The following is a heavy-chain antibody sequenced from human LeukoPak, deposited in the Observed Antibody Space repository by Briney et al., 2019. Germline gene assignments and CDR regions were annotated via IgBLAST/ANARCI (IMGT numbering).Heavy chain of an antibody. V-gene: IGHV1-18*04. CDR3: ARVIYSIPQYYYDSSGYADY. D-gene: IGHD3-22*01. CDR2: VSNYDRRT. J-gene: IGHJ4*02. Sequence: AASVKVSCKASGYTFSSYGISWVRQAPGQGLEWMGGVSNYDRRTNYAQKVKGRVTVTTDTSTSTAYMELRSLRSDDTAVYYCARVIYSIPQYYYDSSGYADYWGQGTLVTVSS. CDR1: GYTFSSYG.